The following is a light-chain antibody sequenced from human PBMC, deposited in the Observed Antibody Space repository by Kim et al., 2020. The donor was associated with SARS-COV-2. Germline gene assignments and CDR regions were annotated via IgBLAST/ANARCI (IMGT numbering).Light chain of an antibody. CDR3: LLYYGGAQLRV. CDR2: STG. V-gene: IGLV7-43*01. J-gene: IGLJ3*02. CDR1: TGPVTSGHY. Sequence: QTVVTQEPSLTVSPGGTVTLTCASSTGPVTSGHYPNWFQQKPGQAPRALIYSTGNKHSWTPARFSGSLLGGKAALTLSGVQPEDEAEYYCLLYYGGAQLRVFGGGTQLTVL.